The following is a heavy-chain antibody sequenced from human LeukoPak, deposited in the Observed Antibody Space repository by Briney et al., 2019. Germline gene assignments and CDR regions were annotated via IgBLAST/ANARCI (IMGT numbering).Heavy chain of an antibody. Sequence: PGRSLRLSCAASGFXFSSYGIHWVRQAPGKGLEWVSSISSTSTYIYYADSVKGRFTISRDNAKNSLYLQVNSLRAEDTAVYYCARGGFGELYWGRGTLVTVSS. D-gene: IGHD3-10*01. V-gene: IGHV3-21*01. CDR3: ARGGFGELY. J-gene: IGHJ4*02. CDR1: GFXFSSYG. CDR2: ISSTSTYI.